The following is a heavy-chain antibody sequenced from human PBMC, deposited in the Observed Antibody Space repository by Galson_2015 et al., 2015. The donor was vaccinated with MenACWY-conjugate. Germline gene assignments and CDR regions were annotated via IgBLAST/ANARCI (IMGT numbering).Heavy chain of an antibody. Sequence: VISASGADVFQADSVKGRFTISRDNSKNTAFLQMNSLRAEDTAVYYCFAINSGIDYWGQGTLVTVSS. D-gene: IGHD1-26*01. CDR3: FAINSGIDY. CDR2: ISASGADV. J-gene: IGHJ4*02. V-gene: IGHV3-23*01.